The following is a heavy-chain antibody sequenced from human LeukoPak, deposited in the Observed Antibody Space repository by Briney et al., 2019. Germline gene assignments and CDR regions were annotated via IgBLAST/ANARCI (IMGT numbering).Heavy chain of an antibody. CDR2: ISSSSSAR. Sequence: GGSLRLSCVASGFTFSDYSMNRVRQAPGKGLEWISYISSSSSARFFADSVKGRFTISRDNAENSLYLQMNTLRDEDTAVYYCARGYCNGDSCYYNPWGQGTLVTVSS. CDR1: GFTFSDYS. V-gene: IGHV3-48*02. D-gene: IGHD2-15*01. CDR3: ARGYCNGDSCYYNP. J-gene: IGHJ5*02.